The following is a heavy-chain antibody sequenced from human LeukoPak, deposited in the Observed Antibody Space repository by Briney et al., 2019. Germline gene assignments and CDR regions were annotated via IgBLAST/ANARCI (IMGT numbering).Heavy chain of an antibody. CDR2: ISYDGSNK. D-gene: IGHD1-26*01. CDR1: GFTFSSYA. Sequence: GGSLRLSCAASGFTFSSYAMHWVRKAPGKGLEWVAVISYDGSNKYYADSVKGRFTISRDNSKNTLYLQMNSLRAEDTAVYYCASPPGLVGLDYWGQGTLVTVSS. J-gene: IGHJ4*02. V-gene: IGHV3-30-3*01. CDR3: ASPPGLVGLDY.